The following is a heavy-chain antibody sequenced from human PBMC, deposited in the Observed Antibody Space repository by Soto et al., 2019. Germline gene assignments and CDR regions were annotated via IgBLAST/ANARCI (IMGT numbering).Heavy chain of an antibody. D-gene: IGHD4-4*01. CDR3: ASFLMTTVTDWFDP. V-gene: IGHV4-30-4*01. CDR1: GGSISSGDYY. CDR2: IYYSGST. Sequence: SETLSLTCTVSGGSISSGDYYWSWIRQPPGKGLEWIGYIYYSGSTYYSPSLKSRVTISVDTSKNQFSLKLSSVTAADTAVYYSASFLMTTVTDWFDPWGQGTLVTVSS. J-gene: IGHJ5*02.